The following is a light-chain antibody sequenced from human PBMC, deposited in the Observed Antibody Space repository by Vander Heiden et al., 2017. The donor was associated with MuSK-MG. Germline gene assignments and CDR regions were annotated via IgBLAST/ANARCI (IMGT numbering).Light chain of an antibody. V-gene: IGKV3-11*01. CDR3: KQRSNWPPLT. CDR2: GAS. Sequence: EIVLTQSPATLSLSPGERATLSCRASQSVSTYLAWYQQKPGQAPRLLIYGASSRATVTPARCSGRWSRTYFPLTSSILSHEFVADYYWKQRSNWPPLTFGGGTKVEIK. CDR1: QSVSTY. J-gene: IGKJ4*01.